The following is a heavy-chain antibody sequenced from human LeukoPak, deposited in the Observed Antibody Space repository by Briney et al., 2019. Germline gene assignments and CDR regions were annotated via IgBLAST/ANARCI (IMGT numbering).Heavy chain of an antibody. CDR1: GFTFSSYS. V-gene: IGHV3-21*01. CDR3: ARRSQWLVQGAFDI. Sequence: GGSLRLSCAASGFTFSSYSMNWVRQAPGKGLEWVSSISSSSSYIYYADSVKGRFTISRDNAKNSLYLQMNSLRAEDTPVYYCARRSQWLVQGAFDIWGQGTMVTVSS. D-gene: IGHD6-19*01. CDR2: ISSSSSYI. J-gene: IGHJ3*02.